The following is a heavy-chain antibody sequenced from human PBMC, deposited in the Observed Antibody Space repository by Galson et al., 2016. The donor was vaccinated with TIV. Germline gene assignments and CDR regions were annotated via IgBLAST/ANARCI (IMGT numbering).Heavy chain of an antibody. Sequence: PAQVIPTQTLTLTCTFSGFSLTTSGVGVGWIRQTPRRALEFLALIYFDDDERYSLPLRNRLIIAKDNSKTQVVLTMTNMDPADTATYYCVHYSGHDYATWYVDYWGQGILVTVSS. CDR1: GFSLTTSGVG. CDR2: IYFDDDE. J-gene: IGHJ4*02. D-gene: IGHD5-12*01. V-gene: IGHV2-5*02. CDR3: VHYSGHDYATWYVDY.